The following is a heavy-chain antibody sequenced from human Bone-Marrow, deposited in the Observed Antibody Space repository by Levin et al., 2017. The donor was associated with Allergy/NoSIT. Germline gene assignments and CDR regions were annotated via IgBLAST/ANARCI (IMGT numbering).Heavy chain of an antibody. Sequence: GGSLRLSCAASGFTFSTNYMSWVRQVPGKGLEWVSIIHSGGRKNYADSVKGRFTISRDNYNNTLYLQMNSLRGEDTAIYYCARDDVVATNHWGQGTLVIVSS. CDR3: ARDDVVATNH. V-gene: IGHV3-66*01. CDR1: GFTFSTNY. CDR2: IHSGGRK. D-gene: IGHD5-12*01. J-gene: IGHJ4*02.